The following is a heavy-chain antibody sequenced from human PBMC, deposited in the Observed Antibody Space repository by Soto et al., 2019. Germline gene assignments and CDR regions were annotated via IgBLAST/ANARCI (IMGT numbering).Heavy chain of an antibody. J-gene: IGHJ5*02. Sequence: WWSLRLSCSASVFTFSSDWMYWVRQAPGKGLVWVSRIVSDGSSTSYADSVKGRFTISRDNAKNTLSLQMNSLRAEDTAVYYCARGSSSWFDPRGQGTLVTVSS. CDR2: IVSDGSST. D-gene: IGHD6-6*01. V-gene: IGHV3-74*01. CDR3: ARGSSSWFDP. CDR1: VFTFSSDW.